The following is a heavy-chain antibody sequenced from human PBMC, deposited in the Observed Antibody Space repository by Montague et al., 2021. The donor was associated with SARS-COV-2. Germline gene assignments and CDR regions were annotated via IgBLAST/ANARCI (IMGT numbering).Heavy chain of an antibody. J-gene: IGHJ4*02. V-gene: IGHV3-53*01. CDR2: IYAGGGT. Sequence: SLRLSCAASGLTVNANSMTWVRQSPGKGLEWVSVIYAGGGTDYAASVKGRFTVSRDNSKNTVYLQMNSLRVDDTALYYCSSDLGYCDYGDYWGQGTLVTVSS. D-gene: IGHD4-17*01. CDR3: SSDLGYCDYGDY. CDR1: GLTVNANS.